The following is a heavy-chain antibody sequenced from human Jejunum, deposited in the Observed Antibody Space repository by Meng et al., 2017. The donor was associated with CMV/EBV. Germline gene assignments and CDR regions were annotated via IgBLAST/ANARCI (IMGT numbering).Heavy chain of an antibody. CDR1: GFTVSSNY. V-gene: IGHV3-66*01. D-gene: IGHD4-17*01. Sequence: GQLGGSGGGFVRPGGSLRLSCAASGFTVSSNYMTWVRRAPGKGLEWVSLIYSDGSTYYADSVKGRFTISRDNSKNTLYLQMNSLRAEDTAVYYCARGVNGDYYFDYWGQGTLVTVSS. J-gene: IGHJ4*02. CDR3: ARGVNGDYYFDY. CDR2: IYSDGST.